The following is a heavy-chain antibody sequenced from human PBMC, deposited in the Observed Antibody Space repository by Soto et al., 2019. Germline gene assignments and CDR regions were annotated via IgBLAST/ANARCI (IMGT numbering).Heavy chain of an antibody. V-gene: IGHV3-30*18. J-gene: IGHJ4*02. CDR2: ISYDGSNK. Sequence: QVQLVESGGGVVQPGKSLRLSCAASGFTFSSYGIHWVRQAPGKGLEWVAVISYDGSNKFYADSVKGRFTISRDNSNGTVYLQMDSLRAEDTAVYYCAKEFLLWGSFPDPGASDYWGQGTLVTVSS. CDR3: AKEFLLWGSFPDPGASDY. CDR1: GFTFSSYG. D-gene: IGHD3-16*01.